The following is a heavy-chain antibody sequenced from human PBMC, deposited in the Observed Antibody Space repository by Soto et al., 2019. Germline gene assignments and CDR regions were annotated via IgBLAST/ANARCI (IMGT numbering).Heavy chain of an antibody. V-gene: IGHV3-11*01. CDR2: ISSSGSTI. CDR3: ARLARYYYYYYMYV. CDR1: GFTFSDYY. Sequence: GGSRRLSCAASGFTFSDYYMSWIRQAPGKGLEWVSYISSSGSTIYYADSVKGRFTISRDNAKNSLYLQMNSLRAEDTAVYYCARLARYYYYYYMYVWAKGTTVTVS. J-gene: IGHJ6*03.